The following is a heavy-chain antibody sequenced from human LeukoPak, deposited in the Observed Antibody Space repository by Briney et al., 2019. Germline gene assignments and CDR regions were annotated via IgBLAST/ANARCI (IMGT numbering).Heavy chain of an antibody. CDR2: ISYDGTNK. CDR1: GFTFSSYA. CDR3: AKNGAYSYEDYFDY. Sequence: GGSLRLSCAASGFTFSSYAMSWVRQAPGKGLEWVAVISYDGTNKYYADSVKGRFTISRDNSKNTVYLQMNSLRAEDTAIYYCAKNGAYSYEDYFDYWGQGTLVTVSS. V-gene: IGHV3-30*18. D-gene: IGHD5-18*01. J-gene: IGHJ4*02.